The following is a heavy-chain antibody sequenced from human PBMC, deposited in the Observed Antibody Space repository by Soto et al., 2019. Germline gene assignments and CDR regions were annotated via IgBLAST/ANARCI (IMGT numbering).Heavy chain of an antibody. CDR3: ATPYYYDSSGYPDFPSLEYYGMDV. J-gene: IGHJ6*02. Sequence: ASVKVSCKASGGTFSSYAISWVRQAPGQGLEWMGGIIPIFGTANYAQKFQGRVTITADESTSTAYMELSSLRSEDTAVYYCATPYYYDSSGYPDFPSLEYYGMDVWGQGTTVTVSS. D-gene: IGHD3-22*01. CDR1: GGTFSSYA. CDR2: IIPIFGTA. V-gene: IGHV1-69*13.